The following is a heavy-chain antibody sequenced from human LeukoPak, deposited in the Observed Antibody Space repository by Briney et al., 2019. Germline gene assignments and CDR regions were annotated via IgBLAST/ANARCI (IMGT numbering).Heavy chain of an antibody. CDR3: ARDKSNYFFDY. V-gene: IGHV3-20*04. Sequence: RTGGFLRLSCAASGFTFDDYGMSWVRQAPGKGLEWVSGINWNGGNTDYADSVKGRFTISRDNAKKSLYLQMNSLRAEDTALYYCARDKSNYFFDYWGQGTLVTVSS. D-gene: IGHD4-11*01. CDR2: INWNGGNT. CDR1: GFTFDDYG. J-gene: IGHJ4*02.